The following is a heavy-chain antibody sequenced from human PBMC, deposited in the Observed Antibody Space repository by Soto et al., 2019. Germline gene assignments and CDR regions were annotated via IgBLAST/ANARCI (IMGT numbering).Heavy chain of an antibody. CDR1: AASFSKYY. Sequence: SETLSLTCTVSAASFSKYYWSWIRQPPGKGLEWIGYIYFNGNTNYNPSLKRRVAISIDTSKKQISLNLTSVTDADTAVYYCASVTFGGVVLAHWGQGTLVTVSS. J-gene: IGHJ4*02. CDR3: ASVTFGGVVLAH. D-gene: IGHD3-16*01. CDR2: IYFNGNT. V-gene: IGHV4-59*01.